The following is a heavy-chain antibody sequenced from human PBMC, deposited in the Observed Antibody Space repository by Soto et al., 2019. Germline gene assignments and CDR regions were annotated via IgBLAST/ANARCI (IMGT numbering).Heavy chain of an antibody. J-gene: IGHJ3*02. CDR3: ASKLPEGAFDI. V-gene: IGHV3-21*01. D-gene: IGHD2-15*01. Sequence: GGSLRLSCAASGFTFSSYSMNWVRQAPGKGLEWVSSISSSSSYIYYADSVKGRFTISRDNAKNSLYLQMNSLRAEDTAVYYCASKLPEGAFDIWGQRTMVTVSS. CDR2: ISSSSSYI. CDR1: GFTFSSYS.